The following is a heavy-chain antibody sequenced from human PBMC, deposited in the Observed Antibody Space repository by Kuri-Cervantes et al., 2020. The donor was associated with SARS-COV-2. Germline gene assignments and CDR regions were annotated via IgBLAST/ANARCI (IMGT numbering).Heavy chain of an antibody. CDR1: GFTFSSYA. Sequence: GGSLRLSCAASGFTFSSYAMSWVRQAPGKGLEWVSVIYSGGSSTYYADSVKGRFTISRDNSKNTLYLQMNSLRAEDKAVYYCASMVRGNYGMDVLGQGTTVTVSS. V-gene: IGHV3-23*03. J-gene: IGHJ6*02. D-gene: IGHD3-10*01. CDR3: ASMVRGNYGMDV. CDR2: IYSGGSST.